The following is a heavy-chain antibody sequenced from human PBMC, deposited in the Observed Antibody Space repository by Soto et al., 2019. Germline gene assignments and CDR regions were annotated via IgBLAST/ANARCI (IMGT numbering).Heavy chain of an antibody. CDR1: GFTFDDYA. J-gene: IGHJ3*02. CDR3: AKAGIAVGGDAFDI. D-gene: IGHD6-19*01. Sequence: SVRLSCSASGFTFDDYAMHWFRQAPGKGLEWVSGISWNSGSIGYADSVKGRFTISRDNAKNSLYLQMNSLRAEDTALYYCAKAGIAVGGDAFDIWGQGTMVTVSS. V-gene: IGHV3-9*01. CDR2: ISWNSGSI.